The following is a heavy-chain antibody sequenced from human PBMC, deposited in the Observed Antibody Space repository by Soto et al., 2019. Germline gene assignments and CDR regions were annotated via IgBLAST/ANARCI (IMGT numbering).Heavy chain of an antibody. V-gene: IGHV4-39*01. CDR2: IHYSGST. Sequence: QLQLQESGPGLVKPSGTLSLTCTVSGGSIISSSYYWGWIRQPPGKGLEWIGSIHYSGSTYYNPSLKSRVTISVDTSKNQFSLKLSSVTTADTAVYYCARHGGRWLGLFDYWGQGTLVTVSS. J-gene: IGHJ4*02. CDR1: GGSIISSSYY. D-gene: IGHD6-19*01. CDR3: ARHGGRWLGLFDY.